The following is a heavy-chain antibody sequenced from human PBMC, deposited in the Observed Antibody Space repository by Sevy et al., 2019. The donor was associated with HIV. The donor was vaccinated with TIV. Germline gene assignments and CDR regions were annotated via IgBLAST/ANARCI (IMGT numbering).Heavy chain of an antibody. CDR1: GGSISSTSYY. CDR3: ARHKIYYYYMDV. J-gene: IGHJ6*03. Sequence: SETLSLTCTVSGGSISSTSYYWGWIRQSPGKGLEWIGSIYYSGSTYYNPSLKSRVTISVDTSKNQFSLKLSSVTAADTAVYYCARHKIYYYYMDVWGKGTTVTVSS. CDR2: IYYSGST. V-gene: IGHV4-39*01.